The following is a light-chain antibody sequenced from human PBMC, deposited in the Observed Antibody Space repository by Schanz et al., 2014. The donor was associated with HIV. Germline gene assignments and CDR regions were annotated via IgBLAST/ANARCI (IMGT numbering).Light chain of an antibody. CDR3: NSYTSSNTRV. CDR2: DVS. V-gene: IGLV2-14*02. CDR1: RNDVGTYNL. J-gene: IGLJ3*02. Sequence: QSVLTQPASVSGSPGQSITISCTGTRNDVGTYNLVSWYQQHPGKAPKLMIYDVSNRPSGVSNRFSGSKSGNTASLTISGLQAGDEADYYCNSYTSSNTRVFGGGTKLTVL.